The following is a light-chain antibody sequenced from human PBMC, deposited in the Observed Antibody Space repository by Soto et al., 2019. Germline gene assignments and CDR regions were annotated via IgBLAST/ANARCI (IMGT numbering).Light chain of an antibody. CDR1: NSDLNY. J-gene: IGLJ1*01. V-gene: IGLV2-14*01. CDR2: EVS. Sequence: QSVLTQPASVSGAPGQSITISCTGTNSDLNYVSWHQQHPGKAPKLMIYEVSNRPSGVSNRFSGSKTGNTASLTIYGLQAEDEADYYCSSSTSRTTFVFGTGTKLTVL. CDR3: SSSTSRTTFV.